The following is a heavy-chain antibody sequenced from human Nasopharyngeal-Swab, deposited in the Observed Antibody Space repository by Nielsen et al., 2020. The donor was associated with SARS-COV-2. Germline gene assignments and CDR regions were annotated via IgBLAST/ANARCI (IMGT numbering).Heavy chain of an antibody. D-gene: IGHD6-19*01. CDR2: IKSRAAGGTT. CDR1: GFTFSKAW. CDR3: TTYSSGWL. Sequence: GESLKISCATSGFTFSKAWMSWVRQAPGKGPEWVGRIKSRAAGGTTDYAAPVIGRFTVSRDDSESTLYLQMSSLKTEDTAVYYCTTYSSGWLWGKGTMVTVSS. V-gene: IGHV3-15*01. J-gene: IGHJ6*04.